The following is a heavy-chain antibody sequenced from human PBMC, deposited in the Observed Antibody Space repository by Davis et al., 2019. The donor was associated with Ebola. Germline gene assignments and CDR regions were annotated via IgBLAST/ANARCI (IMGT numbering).Heavy chain of an antibody. CDR2: IYHSGST. Sequence: MPSETLSLTCAVYGGSFSGYYWSWIRQPPGKGLEWIGEIYHSGSTHHNPSLKSRVTISVDRSKNQFSLKLSSVTAANTAVYYCARYRWIQLWSYLDYWGQGTLVTVSS. J-gene: IGHJ4*02. CDR1: GGSFSGYY. V-gene: IGHV4-34*01. D-gene: IGHD5-18*01. CDR3: ARYRWIQLWSYLDY.